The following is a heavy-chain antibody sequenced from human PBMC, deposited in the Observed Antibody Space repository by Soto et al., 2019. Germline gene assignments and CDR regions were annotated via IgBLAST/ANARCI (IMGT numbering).Heavy chain of an antibody. Sequence: QVQLVESGGGVVQPGRSLRLSCAASGFTFSGYGMHWVRQAPGKGLEWVAVISYDGSNKYYADSVKGRFTISRDNSKNTLYLQMNSLGAEDTAVYYCSSSRIAAAGTGGYWGQGTLVTVSS. D-gene: IGHD6-13*01. CDR2: ISYDGSNK. CDR3: SSSRIAAAGTGGY. CDR1: GFTFSGYG. J-gene: IGHJ4*02. V-gene: IGHV3-30*03.